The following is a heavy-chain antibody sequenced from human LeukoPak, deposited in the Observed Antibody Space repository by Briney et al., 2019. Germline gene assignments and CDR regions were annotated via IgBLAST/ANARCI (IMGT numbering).Heavy chain of an antibody. V-gene: IGHV3-23*01. J-gene: IGHJ4*02. CDR3: AKDDWRSGKYYFDY. D-gene: IGHD1-1*01. CDR1: GFTFSSYA. Sequence: GGSLRLSCAASGFTFSSYAMNWVRQAPGKGLEWVSAISGSGDSTYYADSVKGRFTISRDNSKSTLYLQISSLRAEDTAVYYCAKDDWRSGKYYFDYWGQGTLVTVSS. CDR2: ISGSGDST.